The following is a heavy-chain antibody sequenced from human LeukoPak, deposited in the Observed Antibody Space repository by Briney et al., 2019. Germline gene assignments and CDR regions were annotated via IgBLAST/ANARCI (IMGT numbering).Heavy chain of an antibody. Sequence: GASVKVSCKASGYTFTSYYMHWVRQAPGQGLEWMGIINPSGGSTSYAQKFQGRVTMTRDMSTSTVYMELSSLRSEDTAVYHCARTPPNCSSTSCYDLGAFDIWGQGTMVTVSS. CDR3: ARTPPNCSSTSCYDLGAFDI. CDR1: GYTFTSYY. V-gene: IGHV1-46*01. CDR2: INPSGGST. J-gene: IGHJ3*02. D-gene: IGHD2-2*01.